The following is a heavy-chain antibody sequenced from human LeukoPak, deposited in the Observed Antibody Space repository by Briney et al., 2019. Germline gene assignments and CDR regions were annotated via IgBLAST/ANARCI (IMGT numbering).Heavy chain of an antibody. Sequence: SETLSLTCTVSGGSISSSSYYWGWIRQPPGKGLEWSGSIYYSGSTYYNPCLKSRVTISVDTSKNRFSLKLSSVTAADTAVYYCARLGNFDYWGQGTLVTVSS. J-gene: IGHJ4*02. CDR2: IYYSGST. CDR1: GGSISSSSYY. V-gene: IGHV4-39*01. CDR3: ARLGNFDY. D-gene: IGHD7-27*01.